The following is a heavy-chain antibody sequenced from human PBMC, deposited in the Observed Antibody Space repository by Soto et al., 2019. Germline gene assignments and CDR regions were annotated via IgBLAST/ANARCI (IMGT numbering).Heavy chain of an antibody. D-gene: IGHD2-8*01. CDR2: IVVGSGNT. Sequence: SVKVSCKASGFTFTSSAVQWVRQARGQRLEWIGWIVVGSGNTNYAQKFQERVTITRDMSTSTAYMELSSLRSEDTAVYYCAAVDCTNGVCSVAGNVGLFDYWGQGTLVTVSS. CDR1: GFTFTSSA. V-gene: IGHV1-58*01. CDR3: AAVDCTNGVCSVAGNVGLFDY. J-gene: IGHJ4*02.